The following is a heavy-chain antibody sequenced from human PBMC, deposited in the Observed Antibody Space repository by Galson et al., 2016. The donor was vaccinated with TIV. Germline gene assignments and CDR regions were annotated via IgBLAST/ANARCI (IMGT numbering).Heavy chain of an antibody. D-gene: IGHD4-17*01. Sequence: SVKVSCKASGYTFTSYDINWVRQATGQGLEWMGWMNPNSGNTGYAQKFRCRVTMTRNTSVRTAYMELSSLRSEDTAVYYGARSGDYGDYWGQGTLVTVSS. V-gene: IGHV1-8*02. CDR2: MNPNSGNT. CDR1: GYTFTSYD. CDR3: ARSGDYGDY. J-gene: IGHJ4*02.